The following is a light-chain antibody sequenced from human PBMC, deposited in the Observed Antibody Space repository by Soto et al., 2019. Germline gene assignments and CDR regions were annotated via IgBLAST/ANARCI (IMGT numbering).Light chain of an antibody. CDR3: QQLNSYPIT. Sequence: IHLTQSPSSLSASVVDRVAITFRASQGISSYLAWYQQKPGKAPKLLIYAASTLQGGVPSRFSGSGSGTDFTLTISSLQPEDFATYYCQQLNSYPITFGQGTRLEIK. V-gene: IGKV1-9*01. CDR1: QGISSY. J-gene: IGKJ5*01. CDR2: AAS.